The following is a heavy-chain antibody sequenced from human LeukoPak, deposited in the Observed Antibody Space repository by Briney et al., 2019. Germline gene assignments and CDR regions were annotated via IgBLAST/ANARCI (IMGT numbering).Heavy chain of an antibody. Sequence: PGGSLRLSCAASGFTFSSYWMHWVRQAPGKGLVWVSGINSDGSSTTYADSVKGRFTISRDNAKNTLYLQMSSLRAEDTAVYYCARGSKYYYDSSGYYLFDYWGQGTLVTVSS. CDR1: GFTFSSYW. CDR2: INSDGSST. CDR3: ARGSKYYYDSSGYYLFDY. J-gene: IGHJ4*02. D-gene: IGHD3-22*01. V-gene: IGHV3-74*01.